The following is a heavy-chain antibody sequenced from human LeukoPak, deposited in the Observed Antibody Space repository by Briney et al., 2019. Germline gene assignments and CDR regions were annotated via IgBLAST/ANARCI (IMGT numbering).Heavy chain of an antibody. V-gene: IGHV4-34*01. Sequence: SETLSLTCAVYGGSFSGYCWSWIRQPPGKGLEWIGEINHSGSTNYNPSLKSRVTISVDTSKNQFSLKLSSVTAADTAVYYCASRKAYGSGSSAGYWGQGTLVTVSS. J-gene: IGHJ4*02. CDR2: INHSGST. D-gene: IGHD3-10*01. CDR1: GGSFSGYC. CDR3: ASRKAYGSGSSAGY.